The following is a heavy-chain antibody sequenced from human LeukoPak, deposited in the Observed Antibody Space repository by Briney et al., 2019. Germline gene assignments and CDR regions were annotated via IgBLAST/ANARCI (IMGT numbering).Heavy chain of an antibody. CDR2: INPNSGGT. CDR1: GYTFTGYY. V-gene: IGHV1-2*02. J-gene: IGHJ5*02. Sequence: ASVKVSCKAPGYTFTGYYMHWVRQAPGQGLEWMGWINPNSGGTNYAQKFQGRVTMTRDTYISTAYMELSRLRSDDTAVYYCASDRVVVAATHHWFDPWGQGTLVTVSS. CDR3: ASDRVVVAATHHWFDP. D-gene: IGHD2-15*01.